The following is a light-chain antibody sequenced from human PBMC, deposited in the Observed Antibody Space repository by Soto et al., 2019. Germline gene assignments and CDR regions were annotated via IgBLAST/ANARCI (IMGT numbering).Light chain of an antibody. V-gene: IGKV3-15*01. CDR1: QSVSANY. Sequence: HFAGTLCLSPGERAHHSYRASQSVSANYLAWYQQKPGQAPWLLIYGASTRATGIPARFSGSGSGTEFTLTISSLQSEDFAVYYCQQCKDWPLTFGGGTKVDIK. CDR3: QQCKDWPLT. J-gene: IGKJ4*01. CDR2: GAS.